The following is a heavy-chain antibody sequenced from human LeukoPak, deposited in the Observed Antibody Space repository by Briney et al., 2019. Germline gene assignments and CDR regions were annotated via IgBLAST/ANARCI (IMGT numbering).Heavy chain of an antibody. CDR2: IWYDGSNK. CDR1: GFTFSGSD. D-gene: IGHD4-23*01. V-gene: IGHV3-33*08. Sequence: GGSLRLSCAASGFTFSGSDMYWVRQAPGKGLEWVAVIWYDGSNKYYADSVKGRFTISTDNSKNTLYLQVNSLRAEDTAVYYCARDYGGTLEYWGQGTLVTVSS. CDR3: ARDYGGTLEY. J-gene: IGHJ4*02.